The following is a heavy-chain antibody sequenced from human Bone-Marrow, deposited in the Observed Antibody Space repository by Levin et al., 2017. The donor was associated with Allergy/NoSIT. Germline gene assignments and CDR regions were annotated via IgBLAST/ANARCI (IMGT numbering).Heavy chain of an antibody. CDR1: GFTFSAYG. D-gene: IGHD5-24*01. CDR2: ISYDGSDN. Sequence: GGSLRLSCAASGFTFSAYGMHWVRQAPGKGLEWVAVISYDGSDNFYADSVQGRFTISRDNSQNKLYLQMHSLKPDDTAVYYCAKRGDGYHVDHWGQGTLVSVSS. V-gene: IGHV3-30*18. CDR3: AKRGDGYHVDH. J-gene: IGHJ1*01.